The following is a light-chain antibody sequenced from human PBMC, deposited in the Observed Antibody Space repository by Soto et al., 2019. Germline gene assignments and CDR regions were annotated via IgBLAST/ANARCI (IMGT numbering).Light chain of an antibody. CDR1: SGYSNYK. J-gene: IGLJ2*01. Sequence: QLVLTQPPSASASLGASVTLTCTLSSGYSNYKVDWYQQRPGKGPRFVMRVGTGGIVGSKGDGIPDRFSVSGSGLNRYLTIRNIQEEDESDYHCGADHGSGSIFVVVFGGGTKLTVL. CDR2: VGTGGIVG. CDR3: GADHGSGSIFVVV. V-gene: IGLV9-49*02.